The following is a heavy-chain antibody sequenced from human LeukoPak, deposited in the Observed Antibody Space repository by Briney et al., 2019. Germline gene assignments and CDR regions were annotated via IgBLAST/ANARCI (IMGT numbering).Heavy chain of an antibody. V-gene: IGHV4-59*08. Sequence: SETLSLTCTVSGGSISSYYWSWIRLPPGKGLEWIGYIYYSGSTNYNPSLKSRVTISVDTSKNQFSLKLSSVTAADTAVYYCARHRRYYFDYWGQGTLVTVSS. CDR1: GGSISSYY. CDR2: IYYSGST. J-gene: IGHJ4*02. CDR3: ARHRRYYFDY.